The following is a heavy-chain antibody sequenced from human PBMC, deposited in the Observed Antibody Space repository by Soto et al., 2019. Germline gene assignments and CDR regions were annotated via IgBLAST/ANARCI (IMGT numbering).Heavy chain of an antibody. CDR1: GFTVRSNY. CDR3: ARVRLGSSYFDY. J-gene: IGHJ4*02. D-gene: IGHD6-6*01. V-gene: IGHV3-53*01. Sequence: GGSLRLSCAASGFTVRSNYMSWVRQAPGKGLEWVSVIYSGGSTYYADSVKGRFTISRDNSKNTLYLQMNSLRAEDTAVYYCARVRLGSSYFDYWGQGTLVTVSS. CDR2: IYSGGST.